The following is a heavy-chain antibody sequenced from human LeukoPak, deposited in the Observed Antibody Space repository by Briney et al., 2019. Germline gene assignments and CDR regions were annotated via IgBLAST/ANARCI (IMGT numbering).Heavy chain of an antibody. D-gene: IGHD3-10*01. CDR1: GFTFSPYN. J-gene: IGHJ6*03. CDR3: ARDRVYGYYYYYMDV. Sequence: GGSLRLSCAASGFTFSPYNMNWVRQAPGKGLEWVSCISSSSSTIYYADSVKGRFTISRDNAKNSLYLQMNSLRAEDTAVYYCARDRVYGYYYYYMDVWGKGTTVTVSS. V-gene: IGHV3-48*01. CDR2: ISSSSSTI.